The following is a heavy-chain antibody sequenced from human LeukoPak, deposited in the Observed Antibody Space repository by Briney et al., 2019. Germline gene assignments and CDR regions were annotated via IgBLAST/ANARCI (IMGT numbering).Heavy chain of an antibody. Sequence: PGGSLRLSCAASGFTFSSYEMNWVRQAPGKGLEWVSYISSSGSTIYYADSVKGRFTISRDNAKNSLYLQMNSLRAKDTALYYCARDYCDSSGSSWFDPWGQGTLVTVSS. V-gene: IGHV3-48*03. CDR2: ISSSGSTI. J-gene: IGHJ5*02. CDR1: GFTFSSYE. D-gene: IGHD3-22*01. CDR3: ARDYCDSSGSSWFDP.